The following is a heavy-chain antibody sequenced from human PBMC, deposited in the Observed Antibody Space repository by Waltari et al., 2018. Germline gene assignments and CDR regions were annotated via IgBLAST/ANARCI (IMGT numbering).Heavy chain of an antibody. V-gene: IGHV3-53*01. CDR3: ATDSSGWYPEYFQH. D-gene: IGHD6-19*01. J-gene: IGHJ1*01. Sequence: EVQLVESGGGLIQPGGSLRLSCAASGFTVSSNYMSGVRQAPGKGLEWVSVIYSGGSTYYADSVKGRFTISRDNSKNTLYLQMNSLRAEDTAVYYCATDSSGWYPEYFQHWGQGTLVTVSS. CDR1: GFTVSSNY. CDR2: IYSGGST.